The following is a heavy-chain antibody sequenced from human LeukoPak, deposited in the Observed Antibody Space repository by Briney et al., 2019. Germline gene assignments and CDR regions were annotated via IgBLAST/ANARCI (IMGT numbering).Heavy chain of an antibody. D-gene: IGHD3-16*02. J-gene: IGHJ4*02. CDR3: ARVARADYVWGSYRYGYYFDY. Sequence: TGGSLRLSCAASGFTFSSYWMSWVRQAPGKGLEWVANIKQDGSEKYYVDSVKGRFTISRDNDKNSLYLQMNSLSAEDTAVYYCARVARADYVWGSYRYGYYFDYWGQGTLVTVSS. CDR2: IKQDGSEK. V-gene: IGHV3-7*01. CDR1: GFTFSSYW.